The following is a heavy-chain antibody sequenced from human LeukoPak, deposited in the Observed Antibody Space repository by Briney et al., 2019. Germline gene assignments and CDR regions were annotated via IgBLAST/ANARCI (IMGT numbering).Heavy chain of an antibody. CDR1: GYTFTSYD. CDR2: MNPNSGNT. V-gene: IGHV1-8*01. Sequence: GASVKVSCKASGYTFTSYDINWVRQATGQGLEWMGWMNPNSGNTGYAQKFQGRVTITRNTSISTAYMELSSLRSEDTAVYYCARGPPYYGTSYYYYYMDVWGKGTTVTVSS. CDR3: ARGPPYYGTSYYYYYMDV. D-gene: IGHD3-3*01. J-gene: IGHJ6*03.